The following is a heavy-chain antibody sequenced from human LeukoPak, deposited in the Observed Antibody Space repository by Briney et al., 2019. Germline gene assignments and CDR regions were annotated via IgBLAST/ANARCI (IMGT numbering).Heavy chain of an antibody. CDR2: ISTQNDNI. D-gene: IGHD4-23*01. V-gene: IGHV1-18*01. CDR3: ARDGVYGANNLDF. Sequence: ASVKVSCKASGYTFTDYGVSWVRQAPGQGLEWMAWISTQNDNIHYAQHLQGRVTLTTDTSTNTAYMELRGLRSDDTAIYYCARDGVYGANNLDFWGQGTLVTVSS. J-gene: IGHJ4*02. CDR1: GYTFTDYG.